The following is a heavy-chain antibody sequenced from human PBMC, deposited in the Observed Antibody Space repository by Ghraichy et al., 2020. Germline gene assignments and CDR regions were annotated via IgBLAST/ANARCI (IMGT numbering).Heavy chain of an antibody. V-gene: IGHV4-39*01. CDR2: VYHSGST. Sequence: SQTLSLTCTVSGDSITSTNYYWGWIRQPPGKGLEWIGSVYHSGSTYYNPSLKSRVNIFVDTSRNQFSLRLTSVTAAATAVYSCARQLVRPLHDCWGQGSLVTVS. D-gene: IGHD6-13*01. J-gene: IGHJ4*02. CDR1: GDSITSTNYY. CDR3: ARQLVRPLHDC.